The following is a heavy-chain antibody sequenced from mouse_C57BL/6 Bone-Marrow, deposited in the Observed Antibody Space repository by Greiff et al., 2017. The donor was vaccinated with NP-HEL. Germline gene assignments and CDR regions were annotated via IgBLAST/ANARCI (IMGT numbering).Heavy chain of an antibody. J-gene: IGHJ2*01. Sequence: VQVVESGAELVKPGASVKLSCKASGYTFTSYWMQWVKQRPGQGLEWIGEIDPSDSYTNYNQKFKGKATLTVDTSSSTAYMQLSSLTSEDSAVYYCADGYYFDYWGQGTTLTVSS. CDR2: IDPSDSYT. CDR3: ADGYYFDY. V-gene: IGHV1-50*01. D-gene: IGHD1-1*01. CDR1: GYTFTSYW.